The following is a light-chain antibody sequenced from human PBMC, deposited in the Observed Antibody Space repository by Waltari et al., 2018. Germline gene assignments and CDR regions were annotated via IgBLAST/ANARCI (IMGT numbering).Light chain of an antibody. CDR2: GAS. Sequence: EIVLTPSPGTLSLSAGERATLSCRASQSVGRTLAWYQQKPGQAPRLLMYGASSRATGTPDRFSGSGSGTDFSLTISRLEPEDFAVYYCQHYVRLPATFGQGTKVEIK. J-gene: IGKJ1*01. CDR1: QSVGRT. CDR3: QHYVRLPAT. V-gene: IGKV3-20*01.